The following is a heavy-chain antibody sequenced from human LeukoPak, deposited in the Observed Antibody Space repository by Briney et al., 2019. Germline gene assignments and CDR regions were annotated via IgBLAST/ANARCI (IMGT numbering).Heavy chain of an antibody. CDR3: ARDFVPLDY. D-gene: IGHD2-2*01. CDR1: GFTFSDYY. Sequence: PGGSLRLSCAASGFTFSDYYMSWIRQAPGKGLEWISYMSSTGSSIYYADSVKGRFTISRDNGKNSLYLQMNSLRAEDTAVYYCARDFVPLDYWGQGTLVTVSS. CDR2: MSSTGSSI. J-gene: IGHJ4*02. V-gene: IGHV3-11*01.